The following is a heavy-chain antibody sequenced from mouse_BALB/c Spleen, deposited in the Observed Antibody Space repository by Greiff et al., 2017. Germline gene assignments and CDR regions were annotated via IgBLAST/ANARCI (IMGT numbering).Heavy chain of an antibody. CDR1: GFSLTSYG. V-gene: IGHV2-9*02. CDR2: IWAGGST. CDR3: ARETYGNYGFAY. D-gene: IGHD2-10*02. J-gene: IGHJ3*01. Sequence: VKLVESGPGLVAPSQSLSITCTVSGFSLTSYGVHWVRQPPGKGLEWLGVIWAGGSTNYNSALMSRLSISKDNSKSQVFLKMNSLQTDDTAMYYCARETYGNYGFAYWGQGTLVTVSA.